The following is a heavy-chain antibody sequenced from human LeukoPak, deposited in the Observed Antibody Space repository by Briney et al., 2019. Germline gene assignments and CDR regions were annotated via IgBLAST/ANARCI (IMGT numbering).Heavy chain of an antibody. V-gene: IGHV3-7*01. CDR2: IKQDGSEK. Sequence: GGSLRLSCAASGFTFSSYWMSWVRQAPGKGLEWVANIKQDGSEKYYVDSVKGRFTISRDNAKNSLYLQMNSLRAEDTAVYYCAREGGRYFLLNDYWGQGTLVTVSS. D-gene: IGHD1-26*01. J-gene: IGHJ4*02. CDR3: AREGGRYFLLNDY. CDR1: GFTFSSYW.